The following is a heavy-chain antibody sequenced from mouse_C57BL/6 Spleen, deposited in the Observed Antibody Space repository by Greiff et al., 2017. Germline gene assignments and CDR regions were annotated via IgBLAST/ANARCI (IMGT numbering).Heavy chain of an antibody. D-gene: IGHD2-5*01. J-gene: IGHJ1*03. Sequence: LVEPGASVKIPCKASGYTFTDYNMDWVKQSHGKSLEWIGDINPNNGGTIYNQKFKGKATLTVDKSSSTAYMELRSLTSEDTAVYYCARSYYSNYVWYFDVWGTGTTVTVSS. CDR3: ARSYYSNYVWYFDV. CDR2: INPNNGGT. V-gene: IGHV1-18*01. CDR1: GYTFTDYN.